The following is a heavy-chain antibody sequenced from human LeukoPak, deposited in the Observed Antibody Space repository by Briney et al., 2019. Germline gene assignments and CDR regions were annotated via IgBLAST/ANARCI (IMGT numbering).Heavy chain of an antibody. CDR1: GFTFSPYI. J-gene: IGHJ4*02. CDR2: ISSSGTFI. CDR3: ARVPGVPAAPLDY. Sequence: GGSLRLSCAASGFTFSPYINWVRQAPGKGLEWVSYISSSGTFIYYADSVKGRFTVSRDNARNLIFLQMHSLRVEDTAVYYCARVPGVPAAPLDYWGLGTLVTVSS. D-gene: IGHD2-2*01. V-gene: IGHV3-21*01.